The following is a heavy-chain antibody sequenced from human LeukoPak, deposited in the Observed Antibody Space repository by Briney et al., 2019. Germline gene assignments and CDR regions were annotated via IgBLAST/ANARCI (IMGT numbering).Heavy chain of an antibody. J-gene: IGHJ4*02. D-gene: IGHD5-12*01. CDR2: IIPILGIA. CDR3: ATDLSGYSGYDYDY. CDR1: GGTFSSYA. V-gene: IGHV1-69*04. Sequence: ASVKVSCKASGGTFSSYAISWVRQAPGQGLEWMGRIIPILGIANYAQKFQGRVTMTEDTSTDTAYMELSSLRSEDTAVYYCATDLSGYSGYDYDYWGQGTLVTVSS.